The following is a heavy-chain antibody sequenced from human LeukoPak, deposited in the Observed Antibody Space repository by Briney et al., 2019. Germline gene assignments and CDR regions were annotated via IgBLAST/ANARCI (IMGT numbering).Heavy chain of an antibody. J-gene: IGHJ4*02. Sequence: QPGRSLRLSCAASGFTFSSYAMHWVRQAPGKGLEWVAVISYDGSNKYYADSVKGRFTISRDNSKNTLYLQMNSLRAEDTAVYYCASLFGGLWGQGTLVTVSS. CDR1: GFTFSSYA. CDR2: ISYDGSNK. V-gene: IGHV3-30-3*01. D-gene: IGHD3-16*01. CDR3: ASLFGGL.